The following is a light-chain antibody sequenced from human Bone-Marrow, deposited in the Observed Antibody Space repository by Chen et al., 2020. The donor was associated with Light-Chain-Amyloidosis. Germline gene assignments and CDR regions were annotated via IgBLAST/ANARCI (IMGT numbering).Light chain of an antibody. CDR2: RDT. CDR3: QSAESSGTYEVI. J-gene: IGLJ2*01. Sequence: SYELTQPPSVSVSPAQSARITCSGDDLPTKYAYWYQQKPGQAPVLVIHRDTERPSGISERFSGSSSGTTATLTISGVQAEDEADYHCQSAESSGTYEVIFGGGTKLTVL. CDR1: DLPTKY. V-gene: IGLV3-25*03.